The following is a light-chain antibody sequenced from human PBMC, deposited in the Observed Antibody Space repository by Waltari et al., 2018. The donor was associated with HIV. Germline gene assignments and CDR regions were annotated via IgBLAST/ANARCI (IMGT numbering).Light chain of an antibody. CDR2: EVS. J-gene: IGLJ2*01. Sequence: QSALTQPASVSGSPGQSITISCTGSSSDVGSFNFVSWYQQYPGKAPNLVIFEVSKRPAGVSILFSGSKSGNTASLTISGRQAEDEADYHCSSYRRDSTQVFGGGTKLTFL. CDR3: SSYRRDSTQV. CDR1: SSDVGSFNF. V-gene: IGLV2-14*01.